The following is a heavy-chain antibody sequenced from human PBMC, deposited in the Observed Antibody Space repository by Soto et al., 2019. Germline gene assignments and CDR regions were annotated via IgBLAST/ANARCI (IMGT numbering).Heavy chain of an antibody. CDR1: GYTFTSSG. CDR2: ISTYNGNT. CDR3: ARTVAGYFDY. D-gene: IGHD6-19*01. J-gene: IGHJ4*02. V-gene: IGHV1-18*01. Sequence: ASLEVVCNASGYTFTSSGSSWVRQAPGQGPEWMGWISTYNGNTNYAQNLQGRVTMTTDTSTSTAYMELRGLRSDDTAVYSCARTVAGYFDYWGQGTLVTVSS.